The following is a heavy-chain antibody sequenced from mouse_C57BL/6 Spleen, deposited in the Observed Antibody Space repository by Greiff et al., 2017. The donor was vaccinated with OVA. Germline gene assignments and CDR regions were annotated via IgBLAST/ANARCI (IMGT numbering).Heavy chain of an antibody. D-gene: IGHD1-1*01. CDR1: GFTFSDYY. Sequence: EVNVVESEGGLVQPGSSMKLSCTASGFTFSDYYMAWVRQVPEKGLEWVANINYDGSSTYYLDSLKSRFIISRDNAKNILYLQMSSLKSEDTATYYCARDLYYYGSTEAMDYWGQGTSVTVSS. CDR3: ARDLYYYGSTEAMDY. CDR2: INYDGSST. J-gene: IGHJ4*01. V-gene: IGHV5-16*01.